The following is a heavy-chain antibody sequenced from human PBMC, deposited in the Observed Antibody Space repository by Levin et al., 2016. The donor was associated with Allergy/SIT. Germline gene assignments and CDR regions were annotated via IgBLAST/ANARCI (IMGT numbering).Heavy chain of an antibody. J-gene: IGHJ4*02. D-gene: IGHD6-13*01. CDR3: AKAHASIAAAGFFDY. CDR2: ISYDGSNK. Sequence: VRQMPGKGLEWVAVISYDGSNKYYADSVKGRFTISRDNSKNTLYLQMNSLRAEDTAVYYCAKAHASIAAAGFFDYWGQGTLVTVSS. V-gene: IGHV3-30*18.